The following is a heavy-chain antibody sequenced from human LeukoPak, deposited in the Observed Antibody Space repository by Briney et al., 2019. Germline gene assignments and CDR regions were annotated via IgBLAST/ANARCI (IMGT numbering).Heavy chain of an antibody. CDR3: AKGGGNGFDY. CDR1: GFTFSSYA. D-gene: IGHD4-23*01. J-gene: IGHJ4*02. Sequence: PGGSLRLPCAASGFTFSSYAMSWVRQAPGKGLEWVSGISGGGGSTYYADSVKGRFAISRDNSKNTLYLQMNSLRAEDTAVYYCAKGGGNGFDYWGQGTLVTVSS. V-gene: IGHV3-23*01. CDR2: ISGGGGST.